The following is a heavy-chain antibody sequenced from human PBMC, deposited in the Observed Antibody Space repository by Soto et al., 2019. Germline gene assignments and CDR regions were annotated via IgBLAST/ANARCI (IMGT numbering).Heavy chain of an antibody. CDR2: ISFDGSNE. Sequence: QVQLVESGGGVVQPGWSLKLSCAASGFTFSSYAMHWIRQAPGKGLEWVAIISFDGSNEYYADSVKGRFTISRDNSKNTLYLQVNSLRAEDTAVYYCSRGGGGGLFDLWGQGTFVTVSS. V-gene: IGHV3-30-3*01. CDR1: GFTFSSYA. D-gene: IGHD2-21*01. CDR3: SRGGGGGLFDL. J-gene: IGHJ5*02.